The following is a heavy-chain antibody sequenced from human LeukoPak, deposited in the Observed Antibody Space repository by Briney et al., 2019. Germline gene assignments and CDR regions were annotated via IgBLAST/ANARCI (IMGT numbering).Heavy chain of an antibody. CDR1: GFTFDDYT. Sequence: GGSLRLSCAASGFTFDDYTMHWVRQAPGKGLEWVSLITWDGGSTYYADSVKGRFTISRDNAKNSLYLQMNSLRAEDTAVYYCARHTTYSGSYDYWGQGTLVTVSS. CDR2: ITWDGGST. V-gene: IGHV3-43*01. J-gene: IGHJ4*02. CDR3: ARHTTYSGSYDY. D-gene: IGHD1-26*01.